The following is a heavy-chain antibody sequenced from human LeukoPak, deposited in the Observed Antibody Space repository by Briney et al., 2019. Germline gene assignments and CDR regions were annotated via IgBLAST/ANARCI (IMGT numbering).Heavy chain of an antibody. D-gene: IGHD3-22*01. V-gene: IGHV4-59*01. CDR1: GGSISSYY. Sequence: PSETLSLTCTVSGGSISSYYWSWIRQPPGKGLEWIGYIQYSGSTNYNPSLKSRVTISLDTSKNQISLKLSSVTAADSAVYYCATYYYDSSGYHKFDYWGQGTLVTVSS. J-gene: IGHJ4*02. CDR2: IQYSGST. CDR3: ATYYYDSSGYHKFDY.